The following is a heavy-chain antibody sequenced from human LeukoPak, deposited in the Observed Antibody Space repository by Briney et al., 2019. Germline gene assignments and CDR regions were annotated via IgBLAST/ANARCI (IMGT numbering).Heavy chain of an antibody. J-gene: IGHJ4*02. CDR1: GGSISSSSYY. CDR2: IYYSGST. CDR3: AREERGSGWAFFDY. V-gene: IGHV4-39*07. Sequence: SETLSLTCTVSGGSISSSSYYWGWIRQPPGKGLEWIGSIYYSGSTYYNPSLKSRVTISVDTSKNQFSLKLSSVTAADTAVYYCAREERGSGWAFFDYWGQGTLVTVSS. D-gene: IGHD6-19*01.